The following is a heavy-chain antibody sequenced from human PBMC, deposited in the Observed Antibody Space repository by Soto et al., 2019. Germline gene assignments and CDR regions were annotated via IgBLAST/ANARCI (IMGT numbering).Heavy chain of an antibody. J-gene: IGHJ6*02. D-gene: IGHD3-10*01. CDR3: ARARRGAPYYYTMDV. CDR1: GFTFSSYA. CDR2: ISGSGGIT. V-gene: IGHV3-23*01. Sequence: ELQLLESGGGLVQPGGSLRLSCTVSGFTFSSYAMTWVRQAPGKGLEWVSDISGSGGITYYADSVKGRFTISRDNSKNTLYLQVNSLRAEDTAVYYCARARRGAPYYYTMDVWGQGTTVTVSS.